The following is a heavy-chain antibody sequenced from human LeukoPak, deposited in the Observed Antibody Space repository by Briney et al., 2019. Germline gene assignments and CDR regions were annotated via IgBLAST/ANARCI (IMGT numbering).Heavy chain of an antibody. J-gene: IGHJ6*03. CDR1: GGSISSHY. Sequence: SETLPLTCTVSGGSISSHYWTWIRQSPVKGLEWIGDISNSGSTSYNPSLKSRVTISIDTSKNQFSLKLGSVTAADTAVYYCGRDALVGYFSYYYMDVWGKGTTVTVSS. V-gene: IGHV4-59*11. D-gene: IGHD2-15*01. CDR3: GRDALVGYFSYYYMDV. CDR2: ISNSGST.